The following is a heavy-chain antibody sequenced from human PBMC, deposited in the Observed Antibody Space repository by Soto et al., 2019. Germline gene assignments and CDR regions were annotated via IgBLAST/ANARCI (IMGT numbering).Heavy chain of an antibody. CDR1: GYTFTSYG. CDR2: ISAYNGNT. CDR3: ARDAAAGLNDY. D-gene: IGHD6-13*01. V-gene: IGHV1-18*01. Sequence: QVQLVQSGAEVKKPGASVKVSCKASGYTFTSYGISWVRQAPGQGLEWMGWISAYNGNTKYAQKFQGRVTMTTDTSTSTAYMEVRGLRSDDTAGYYCARDAAAGLNDYWGQGTLVTVSS. J-gene: IGHJ4*02.